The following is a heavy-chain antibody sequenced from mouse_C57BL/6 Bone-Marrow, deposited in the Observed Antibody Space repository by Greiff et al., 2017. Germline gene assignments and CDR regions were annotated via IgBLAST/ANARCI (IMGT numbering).Heavy chain of an antibody. CDR1: GYTFTSYW. Sequence: QVQLQQPGAELVRPGTSVKLSCKASGYTFTSYWMHWVKQRPGQGLEWIGVIDPSDSYTNYNQKFKGKATLTVDTSSSTAYMQLSSLTSEDSAVYYCARENYYGSSVDYWGQGTTLTVSS. CDR3: ARENYYGSSVDY. D-gene: IGHD1-1*01. CDR2: IDPSDSYT. J-gene: IGHJ2*01. V-gene: IGHV1-59*01.